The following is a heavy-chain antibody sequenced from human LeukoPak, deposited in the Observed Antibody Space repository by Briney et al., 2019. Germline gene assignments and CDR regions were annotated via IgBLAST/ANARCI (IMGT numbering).Heavy chain of an antibody. D-gene: IGHD6-19*01. J-gene: IGHJ5*02. V-gene: IGHV3-48*03. CDR1: GFAFSSYE. CDR2: ISSSGNTI. Sequence: PGGSLRLSCAASGFAFSSYEMNWVRQAPGKGLEWISHISSSGNTIYYADSVKGRFTISRDNAMNSLYLQMNSLRAEDTAVYYCARDSSGWYHWFDPWGKGTMVTVSS. CDR3: ARDSSGWYHWFDP.